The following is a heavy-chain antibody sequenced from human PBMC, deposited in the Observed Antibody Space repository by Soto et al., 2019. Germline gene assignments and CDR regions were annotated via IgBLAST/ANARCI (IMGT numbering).Heavy chain of an antibody. V-gene: IGHV3-21*01. CDR3: ARAGAGGYCSGGSCYRYFQH. CDR2: ISSSSSYI. Sequence: ESGGGLVKPGGSLRLSCAASGFTFSSYSMNWVRQAPGKGLEWVSSISSSSSYIYYADSVKGRFTISRDNAKNSLYLQMNSLRAEDTAVYYCARAGAGGYCSGGSCYRYFQHWGQGTLVTVSS. D-gene: IGHD2-15*01. CDR1: GFTFSSYS. J-gene: IGHJ1*01.